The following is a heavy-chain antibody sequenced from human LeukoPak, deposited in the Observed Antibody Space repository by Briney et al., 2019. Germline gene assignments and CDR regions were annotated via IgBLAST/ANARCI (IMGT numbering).Heavy chain of an antibody. J-gene: IGHJ4*02. CDR3: ARGRYLEWWD. CDR1: GGSISSSSYY. D-gene: IGHD3-3*01. V-gene: IGHV4-39*07. Sequence: SETLSLTCTVSGGSISSSSYYWGWIRQPPGKGLEWIGEINHSGSTNYNPSLKSRVTISVDTSKNQFSLKLSSVTAADTAVYYCARGRYLEWWDWGQGTLVTVSS. CDR2: INHSGST.